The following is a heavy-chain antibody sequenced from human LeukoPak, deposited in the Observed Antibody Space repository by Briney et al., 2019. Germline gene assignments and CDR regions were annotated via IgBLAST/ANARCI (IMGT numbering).Heavy chain of an antibody. Sequence: GGSLRLSCAASGFTFSDYYMSWIRQAPGKGLEWVSYISSSSSFTTYADSVRGRFTISRDNAKNSLYLQMNSLRDEDTAVYYCANARMVRGVIIRNFDYWGQGTLVTVSS. D-gene: IGHD3-10*01. V-gene: IGHV3-11*06. CDR2: ISSSSSFT. CDR3: ANARMVRGVIIRNFDY. CDR1: GFTFSDYY. J-gene: IGHJ4*02.